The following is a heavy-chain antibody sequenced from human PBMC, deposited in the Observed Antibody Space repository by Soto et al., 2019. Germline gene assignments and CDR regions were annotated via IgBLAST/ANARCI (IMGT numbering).Heavy chain of an antibody. D-gene: IGHD3-10*01. CDR2: INSDGRST. Sequence: EVQLVESGGGLVQPGGSLRLSCAASGFTFSSYWMHWVRQAPGKGLVWVSRINSDGRSTSYADSVKGRFTSSRDNAKNTLYLQMSSLRAEETSVYYCASYYGSGIYHPKYWGQGTLVTVAS. J-gene: IGHJ4*02. CDR3: ASYYGSGIYHPKY. V-gene: IGHV3-74*01. CDR1: GFTFSSYW.